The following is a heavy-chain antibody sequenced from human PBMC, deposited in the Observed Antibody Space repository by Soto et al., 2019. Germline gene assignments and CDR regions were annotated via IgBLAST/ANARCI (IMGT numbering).Heavy chain of an antibody. CDR1: GFTFSSHW. Sequence: EVQLVESGGNLVQPGGSLRLSCRGSGFTFSSHWIHWVRQAPGKGLVWVSRIYNDGTRTFYADSVKGRFTIFRDNAENTVYLQMNSLTAEDTAVYFCARGDLVGYWTDYWGQGTLVTVSS. D-gene: IGHD2-15*01. J-gene: IGHJ4*02. CDR2: IYNDGTRT. CDR3: ARGDLVGYWTDY. V-gene: IGHV3-74*01.